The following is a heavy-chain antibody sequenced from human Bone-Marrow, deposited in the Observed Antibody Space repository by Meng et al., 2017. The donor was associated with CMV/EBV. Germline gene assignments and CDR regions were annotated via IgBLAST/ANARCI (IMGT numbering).Heavy chain of an antibody. Sequence: GESLKISCAASGFTFSDYYMNWVRQAPGKGLEWVSSISSSSTIYYADSVKGRFTISRDNAKNSLYLQMNSLRAEDTAVYYCARTVVPAASHYYYYGMDVWGQGTTVTVSS. CDR3: ARTVVPAASHYYYYGMDV. J-gene: IGHJ6*02. D-gene: IGHD2-2*01. CDR2: ISSSSTI. CDR1: GFTFSDYY. V-gene: IGHV3-69-1*01.